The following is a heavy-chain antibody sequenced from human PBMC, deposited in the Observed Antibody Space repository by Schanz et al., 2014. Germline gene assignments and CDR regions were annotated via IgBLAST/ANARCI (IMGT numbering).Heavy chain of an antibody. J-gene: IGHJ6*02. V-gene: IGHV3-7*01. CDR3: ARGLIVGDGQHFYFSYGLDV. CDR2: IRQDVRAK. Sequence: EVQLVESGGGLVKPGGSLRLSCAASGIDFSSYSMNWVRQAPGRGLEWVANIRQDVRAKYYVDSVKGRFTISRDNIASSLFLQMNSLRAEDSAVYYCARGLIVGDGQHFYFSYGLDVWGQGTTVTVSS. CDR1: GIDFSSYS. D-gene: IGHD1-26*01.